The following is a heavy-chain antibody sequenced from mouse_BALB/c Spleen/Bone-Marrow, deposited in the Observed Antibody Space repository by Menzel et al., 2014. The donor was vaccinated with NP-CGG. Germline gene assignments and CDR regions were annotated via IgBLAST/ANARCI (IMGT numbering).Heavy chain of an antibody. J-gene: IGHJ2*01. CDR1: GFSLTSYG. CDR3: ARDRGYYKDVGDY. CDR2: IWAGGST. D-gene: IGHD2-3*01. V-gene: IGHV2-9*02. Sequence: VQLVESGPGLVAPSQSLSITCTVSGFSLTSYGVHWVRQPPGKGLEWLGVIWAGGSTNYNSALMSRLSISKDNSESQVFLKMNSLQTDDTAIYYCARDRGYYKDVGDYWGHGTTLTVSS.